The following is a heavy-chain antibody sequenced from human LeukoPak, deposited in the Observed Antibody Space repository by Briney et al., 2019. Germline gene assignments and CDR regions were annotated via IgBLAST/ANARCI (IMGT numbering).Heavy chain of an antibody. V-gene: IGHV1-2*06. CDR2: INPNSGGT. CDR3: ARAWRISGSYSGFAY. CDR1: GYTFTGYY. J-gene: IGHJ4*02. Sequence: ASVKVSFKASGYTFTGYYMHWVRQAPGQGLEWMGRINPNSGGTNYEQKFQGRVTMTRATSISTAYMELSRLRSDDTAVYYCARAWRISGSYSGFAYWGQGTLVTVS. D-gene: IGHD1-26*01.